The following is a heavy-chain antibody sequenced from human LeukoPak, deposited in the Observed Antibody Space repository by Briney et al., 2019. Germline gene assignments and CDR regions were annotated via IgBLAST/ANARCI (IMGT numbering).Heavy chain of an antibody. CDR1: GYTFTKYL. V-gene: IGHV1-46*01. CDR3: ARPLFCAFDNCGYWLDP. Sequence: GASVKVSCKTSGYTFTKYLLHWVRQAPGQGLEWVGTINPNGDATNYAPRLQGRLTLTQDTSTSTVYMELRGLTPDDTAVYYCARPLFCAFDNCGYWLDPWGPGTLVTVSS. D-gene: IGHD1-20*01. J-gene: IGHJ5*02. CDR2: INPNGDAT.